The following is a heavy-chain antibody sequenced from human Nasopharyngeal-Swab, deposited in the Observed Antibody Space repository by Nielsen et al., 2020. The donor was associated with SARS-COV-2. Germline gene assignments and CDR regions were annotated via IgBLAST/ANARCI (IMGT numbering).Heavy chain of an antibody. CDR2: IIHSGGT. Sequence: GSLRLSCAGSGGSISSNTWWGWVRQTPGMGLEWIGEIIHSGGTNYNPALKSRVTISVDKSKNQLSLEVTSVTAADTAVYYCSRHYYYYMDIWGKGTTVTVSS. CDR3: SRHYYYYMDI. V-gene: IGHV4-4*02. CDR1: GGSISSNTW. J-gene: IGHJ6*03.